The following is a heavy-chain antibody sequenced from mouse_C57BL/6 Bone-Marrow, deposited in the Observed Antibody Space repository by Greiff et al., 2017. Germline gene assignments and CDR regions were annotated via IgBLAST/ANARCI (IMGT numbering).Heavy chain of an antibody. J-gene: IGHJ4*01. D-gene: IGHD2-4*01. V-gene: IGHV1-55*01. CDR1: GYTFTSYW. Sequence: QVQLQQPGAELVKPGASVKMSCKASGYTFTSYWITWVKQRPGQGLGWIGDIYPGSGSTNYNEKFKSKATLTVDTSSSTAYMQLSSLTSEDSAVYYCARGGDYDDGYAMDYWGQGTSVTVSS. CDR2: IYPGSGST. CDR3: ARGGDYDDGYAMDY.